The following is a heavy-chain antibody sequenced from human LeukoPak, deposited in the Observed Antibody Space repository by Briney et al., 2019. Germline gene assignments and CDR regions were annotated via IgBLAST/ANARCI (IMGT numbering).Heavy chain of an antibody. CDR1: GFTFSTYG. Sequence: GGSLRLSCAASGFTFSTYGIHCVRQAPGKGLEWVAAISYEGSNKYYADSVKGRFTISRDNSKNTLYLQMDSLRAEDTAVYYCARGIWSGELWTPLDYWGQGTLVTVSS. D-gene: IGHD3-10*01. CDR3: ARGIWSGELWTPLDY. CDR2: ISYEGSNK. J-gene: IGHJ4*02. V-gene: IGHV3-30*03.